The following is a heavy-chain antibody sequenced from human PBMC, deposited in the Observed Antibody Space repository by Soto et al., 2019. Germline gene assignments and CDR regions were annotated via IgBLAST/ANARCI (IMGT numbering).Heavy chain of an antibody. CDR3: ARESEDLTSNFDY. CDR1: GFIFTRYS. V-gene: IGHV3-21*06. Sequence: EVQLVESGGGLVKPGGSLRLSCAASGFIFTRYSMNRVRQAPGKGLEWVSSIRSSTNYIYYGESMKGRFTISRDNAKTSLYLEMNSLRAEDTAVYYCARESEDLTSNFDYWGQGTLVTVSS. CDR2: IRSSTNYI. J-gene: IGHJ4*02.